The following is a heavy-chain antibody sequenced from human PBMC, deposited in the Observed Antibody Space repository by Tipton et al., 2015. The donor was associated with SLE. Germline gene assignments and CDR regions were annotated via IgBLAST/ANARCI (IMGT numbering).Heavy chain of an antibody. Sequence: TLSLTCAVSGYSISSSYYWGWIRQPPGKGLEWIGSIYYSGSTYYNPSLKSRVTISVDTSKNQFSLKLSSVTAADTAVYYCAAERSSSWSYFDYWGQGTLVTVSS. J-gene: IGHJ4*02. CDR2: IYYSGST. D-gene: IGHD6-13*01. CDR1: GYSISSSYY. V-gene: IGHV4-38-2*01. CDR3: AAERSSSWSYFDY.